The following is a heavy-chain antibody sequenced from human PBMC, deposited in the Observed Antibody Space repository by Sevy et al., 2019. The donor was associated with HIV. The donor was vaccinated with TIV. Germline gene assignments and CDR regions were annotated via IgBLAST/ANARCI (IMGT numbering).Heavy chain of an antibody. CDR2: IYPDDSGT. CDR1: GYSFTSHW. V-gene: IGHV5-51*01. D-gene: IGHD3-22*01. J-gene: IGHJ4*02. Sequence: GESLKISCKGSGYSFTSHWLGWVRHMPGKGLEWMGIIYPDDSGTKYSLSFQGQVTFSADKSISTAYLQWSSLKASDTAMYYCATSRSGYFDSSGYYIYWGQGTLVTVSS. CDR3: ATSRSGYFDSSGYYIY.